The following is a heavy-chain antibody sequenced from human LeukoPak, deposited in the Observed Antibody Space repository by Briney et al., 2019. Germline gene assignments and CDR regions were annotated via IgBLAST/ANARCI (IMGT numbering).Heavy chain of an antibody. CDR3: ARGDY. V-gene: IGHV1-69*13. CDR2: IIPIFGTA. CDR1: GGTFSNYA. Sequence: GASVKVSCKASGGTFSNYANSWVRQAPGQGREWMGGIIPIFGTANYAQKFQGRVTIIADESMNTAYMELSSLRSEDTAVYYCARGDYWGQGTLVTVSS. J-gene: IGHJ4*02.